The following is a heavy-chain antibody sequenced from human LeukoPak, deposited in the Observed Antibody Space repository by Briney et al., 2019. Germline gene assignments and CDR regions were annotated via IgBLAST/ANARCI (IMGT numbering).Heavy chain of an antibody. CDR3: ARDTSGGGYYSGSNY. CDR2: INPNSGGT. J-gene: IGHJ4*02. D-gene: IGHD3-10*01. V-gene: IGHV1-2*02. Sequence: ASVKVSCKASGYTFTGYYMHWVRQAPGQGLEWMGWINPNSGGTNYAQKFQGRVTMTRDTSISTAYMELSRLRSDDTAVYYCARDTSGGGYYSGSNYWGQGTLVTVSS. CDR1: GYTFTGYY.